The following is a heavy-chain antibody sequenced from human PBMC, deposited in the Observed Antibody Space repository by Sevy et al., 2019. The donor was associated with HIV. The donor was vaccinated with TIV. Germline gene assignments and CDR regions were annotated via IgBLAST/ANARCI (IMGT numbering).Heavy chain of an antibody. Sequence: GGSLRLSCVASGFTFSNYGTHWVRQAPGKGLEWVAITSYNEGGENYADSVKGRFTISRNNSKNTVYLQMYRLTTEDTGVYYCAKDTGSSGYDHYGLDVWGRGTTVTVSS. J-gene: IGHJ6*02. V-gene: IGHV3-30*18. CDR3: AKDTGSSGYDHYGLDV. CDR1: GFTFSNYG. D-gene: IGHD6-19*01. CDR2: TSYNEGGE.